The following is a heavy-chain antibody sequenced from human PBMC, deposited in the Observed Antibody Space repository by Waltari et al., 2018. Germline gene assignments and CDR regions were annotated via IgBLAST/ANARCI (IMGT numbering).Heavy chain of an antibody. V-gene: IGHV1-69*13. CDR1: GYTFTSYA. Sequence: QVQLVQSGAEVKKPGASVKVSCKASGYTFTSYAMHWVRQAPGQGLEWMGGIIPIFGTANYAQKFQGRVTITADESTSTAYMELSSLRSEDTAVYYCARSNGGYSSSVDYWGQGTLVTVSS. CDR2: IIPIFGTA. CDR3: ARSNGGYSSSVDY. J-gene: IGHJ4*02. D-gene: IGHD6-6*01.